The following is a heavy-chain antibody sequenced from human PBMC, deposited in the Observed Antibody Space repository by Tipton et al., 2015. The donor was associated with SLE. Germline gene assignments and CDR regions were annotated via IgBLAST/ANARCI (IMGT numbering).Heavy chain of an antibody. CDR1: GGSISSSSYY. V-gene: IGHV4-39*07. CDR2: IYYSGST. Sequence: TLSLTCTVSGGSISSSSYYWGWIRQPPGKGLGWIGSIYYSGSTYYNPSLKNRVTISVDMSKNQFSLKLSSVTAADTAVYYCARSGGTYGGYYYYYYMDVWGKGTTVTVSS. D-gene: IGHD1-26*01. J-gene: IGHJ6*03. CDR3: ARSGGTYGGYYYYYYMDV.